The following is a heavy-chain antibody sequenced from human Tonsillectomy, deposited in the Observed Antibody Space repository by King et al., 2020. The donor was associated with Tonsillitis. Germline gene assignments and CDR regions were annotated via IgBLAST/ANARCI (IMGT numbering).Heavy chain of an antibody. CDR2: IYSGGSST. V-gene: IGHV3-23*03. D-gene: IGHD3-22*01. CDR3: AKDGEGHYYDGSGYFPFDY. J-gene: IGHJ4*02. CDR1: GFTFSSYA. Sequence: VQLVESGGGLVQPGGSLRLSCAASGFTFSSYAMSWVRQAPGKGLEWVSVIYSGGSSTYYADSVKGRFTISRDNSKNTLYLQMNSLRAEDTAVYYCAKDGEGHYYDGSGYFPFDYWGQGTLVTVSS.